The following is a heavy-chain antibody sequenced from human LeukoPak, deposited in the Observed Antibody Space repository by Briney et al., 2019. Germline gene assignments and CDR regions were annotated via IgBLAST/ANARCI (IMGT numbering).Heavy chain of an antibody. CDR1: GDSISSRNYY. V-gene: IGHV4-61*02. J-gene: IGHJ3*02. CDR2: IWPDGGTGGRT. Sequence: SETLSLTCTVSGDSISSRNYYWSWIRQPAGKGLEWIGRIWPDGGTGGRTTYKSSLESRVTISVDTSKNQFSLKLSSVTAADTAVYYCASSGATPWDAFDIWGQGTMVTVSS. D-gene: IGHD1-26*01. CDR3: ASSGATPWDAFDI.